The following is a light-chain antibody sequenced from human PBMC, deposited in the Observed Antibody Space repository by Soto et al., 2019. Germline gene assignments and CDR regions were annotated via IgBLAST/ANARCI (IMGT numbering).Light chain of an antibody. CDR2: DVR. Sequence: QSALTQPASVSGSPGQSITISCTGTSSDVGAFNFVSWYQQHPGKAPKLMIYDVRHRPSGVSDRFSGSKSGNTASLTIYGLQAEDEADYYCNSHTTNSPPVLFGGGTKLTVL. CDR3: NSHTTNSPPVL. J-gene: IGLJ2*01. V-gene: IGLV2-14*03. CDR1: SSDVGAFNF.